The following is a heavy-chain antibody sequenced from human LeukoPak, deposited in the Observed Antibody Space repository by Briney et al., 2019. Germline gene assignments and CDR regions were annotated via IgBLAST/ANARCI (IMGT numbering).Heavy chain of an antibody. D-gene: IGHD3-9*01. CDR2: ISGSGGST. J-gene: IGHJ4*02. CDR3: AKVPRYDIQIDY. V-gene: IGHV3-23*01. Sequence: PGGSLRLSCAASGFTFSSYAMSWVRQAPGKGLEWVSAISGSGGSTYYAHSAKGRFTISRDNSKNTLYLQMNSLRAEDTAVYYCAKVPRYDIQIDYWGQGTLVTVSS. CDR1: GFTFSSYA.